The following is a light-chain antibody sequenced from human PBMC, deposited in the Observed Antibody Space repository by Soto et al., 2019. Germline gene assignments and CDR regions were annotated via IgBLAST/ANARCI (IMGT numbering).Light chain of an antibody. CDR3: MQGTRWPPWT. CDR2: GAA. V-gene: IGKV3-15*01. CDR1: QSVFSS. J-gene: IGKJ1*01. Sequence: EIVMTQSPATLSVSPGERATLSCRASQSVFSSLAWYQQKPGQAPRLLIYGAATRATGIPARFSGSGSGTDFTLKISRVEAEDVGVYYCMQGTRWPPWTFGQGTKVDIK.